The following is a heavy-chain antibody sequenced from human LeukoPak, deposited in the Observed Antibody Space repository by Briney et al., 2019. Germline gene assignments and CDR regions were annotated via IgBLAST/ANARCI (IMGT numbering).Heavy chain of an antibody. CDR3: ARAGVGAIYYFDY. CDR2: ISYDGSNK. D-gene: IGHD1-26*01. Sequence: GGSLRLSCAASGFTFSSYAMHWVRQAPGKGLEWVAVISYDGSNKYYADSVKGRFTISRDNSKNTLYLQMNSLRVEDTAVYYCARAGVGAIYYFDYWGQGTLVTVSS. J-gene: IGHJ4*02. CDR1: GFTFSSYA. V-gene: IGHV3-30*04.